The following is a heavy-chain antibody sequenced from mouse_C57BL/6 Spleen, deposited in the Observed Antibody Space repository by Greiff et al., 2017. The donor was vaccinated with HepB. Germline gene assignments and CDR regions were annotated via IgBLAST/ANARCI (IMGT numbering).Heavy chain of an antibody. V-gene: IGHV5-15*01. CDR3: ARHDIYDGYPRFAY. J-gene: IGHJ3*01. Sequence: EVQLVESGGGLVQPGGSLKLSCAASGFTFSDYGMAWVRQAPRKGPEWVAFISNLAYSIYYADTVTGRFTISRENAKNTLYLEMSSLRSEDTAMYYCARHDIYDGYPRFAYWGQGTLVTVSA. CDR1: GFTFSDYG. D-gene: IGHD2-3*01. CDR2: ISNLAYSI.